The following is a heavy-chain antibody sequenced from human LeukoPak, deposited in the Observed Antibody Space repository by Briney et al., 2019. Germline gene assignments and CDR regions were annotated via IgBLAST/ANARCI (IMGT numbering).Heavy chain of an antibody. D-gene: IGHD3-9*01. CDR2: IYYSGST. V-gene: IGHV4-59*01. CDR3: ARDLNFDTNWFDP. CDR1: GGSISSYY. J-gene: IGHJ5*02. Sequence: SETLSLTCTVSGGSISSYYWSWIRQPPGKGLEWIGYIYYSGSTNYNPSPKSRVTISVDTSKNQFSLKLSSVTAADTAVYYCARDLNFDTNWFDPWGQGTLVTVSS.